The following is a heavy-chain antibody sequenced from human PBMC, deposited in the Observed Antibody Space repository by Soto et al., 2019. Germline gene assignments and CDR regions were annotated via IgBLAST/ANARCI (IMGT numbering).Heavy chain of an antibody. V-gene: IGHV1-3*01. Sequence: ASVKVCGEASGYTFSRYTMNWLRQAPGQRLEWMGWINPDNGNTKSSQKFQDRVIITRDTSASTAYMDLSSLRSEDTAVYYCARGIATGQLDPWGQGTLVTVSS. D-gene: IGHD2-15*01. CDR2: INPDNGNT. J-gene: IGHJ5*02. CDR3: ARGIATGQLDP. CDR1: GYTFSRYT.